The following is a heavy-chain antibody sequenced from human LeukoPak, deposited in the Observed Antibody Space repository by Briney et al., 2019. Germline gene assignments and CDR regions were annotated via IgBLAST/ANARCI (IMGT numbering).Heavy chain of an antibody. CDR2: ISSSSSYI. CDR1: GFTFSSYN. J-gene: IGHJ4*02. Sequence: PGGSLRLSCAASGFTFSSYNMNWVRQAPGKGLEWVSSISSSSSYIYYADSVKGRFTISRDNAKNSLYLQMNSLRAEDTAVYYCARVVGTAMANWGQGTLVTVSS. CDR3: ARVVGTAMAN. V-gene: IGHV3-21*01. D-gene: IGHD5-18*01.